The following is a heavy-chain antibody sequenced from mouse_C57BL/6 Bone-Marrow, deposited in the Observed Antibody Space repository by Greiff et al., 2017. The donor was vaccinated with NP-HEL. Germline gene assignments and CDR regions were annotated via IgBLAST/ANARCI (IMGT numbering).Heavy chain of an antibody. Sequence: EVMLVESGGGLVKPGGSLKLSCAASGFTFSDYGMHWVRQAPEKGLEWVAYISSGSSTIYSADTVQGRFTISRDNAKNTLFLQMTRLRAEDTAMYYCARTYYYGSSYYAMDYWGQGTSVTVSS. D-gene: IGHD1-1*01. J-gene: IGHJ4*01. CDR3: ARTYYYGSSYYAMDY. V-gene: IGHV5-17*01. CDR1: GFTFSDYG. CDR2: ISSGSSTI.